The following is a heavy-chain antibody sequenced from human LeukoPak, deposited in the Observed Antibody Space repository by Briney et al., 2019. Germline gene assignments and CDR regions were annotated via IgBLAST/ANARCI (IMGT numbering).Heavy chain of an antibody. CDR1: GYSFTSYW. V-gene: IGHV5-51*01. D-gene: IGHD4-23*01. CDR2: IYPGDSDT. J-gene: IGHJ2*01. CDR3: ARHGDDYGGNSGIHYWYFDL. Sequence: GESLQISCKGSGYSFTSYWIGWVRPMPGKGLEWMGIIYPGDSDTRYSPSFQGQVTISADKSISTAYLQWSSLKASDTAMYYCARHGDDYGGNSGIHYWYFDLWGRGTLVTVSS.